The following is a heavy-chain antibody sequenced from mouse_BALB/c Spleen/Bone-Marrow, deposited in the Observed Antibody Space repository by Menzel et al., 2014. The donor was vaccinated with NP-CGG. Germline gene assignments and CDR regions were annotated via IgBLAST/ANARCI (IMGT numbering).Heavy chain of an antibody. CDR1: GYTFTSYW. CDR2: INPSTGYT. V-gene: IGHV1-7*01. D-gene: IGHD1-1*01. Sequence: VQLQESGAELAKPGASVKMSCKASGYTFTSYWMHWVKQRPGQGLEWIGYINPSTGYTEYNQKFKDKATLTADKSSSAAYMQLSSLTSEDSAVYYCGRGCYGSSLVYWGQGTLVTVSA. CDR3: GRGCYGSSLVY. J-gene: IGHJ3*01.